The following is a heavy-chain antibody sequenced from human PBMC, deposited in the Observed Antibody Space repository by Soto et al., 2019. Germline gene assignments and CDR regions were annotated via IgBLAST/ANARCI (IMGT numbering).Heavy chain of an antibody. J-gene: IGHJ6*02. D-gene: IGHD2-15*01. CDR3: ARGDAGYCSGGSCYSSVFCYYYGMDV. CDR1: GGTFSSYA. V-gene: IGHV1-69*13. Sequence: SVKVSCKASGGTFSSYAISWVRQAPGQGLEWMGGIIPIFGTANYAQKFQGRVTITADESTSTAYMELSSLRSEDTAVYYCARGDAGYCSGGSCYSSVFCYYYGMDVWGQGTTVTVSS. CDR2: IIPIFGTA.